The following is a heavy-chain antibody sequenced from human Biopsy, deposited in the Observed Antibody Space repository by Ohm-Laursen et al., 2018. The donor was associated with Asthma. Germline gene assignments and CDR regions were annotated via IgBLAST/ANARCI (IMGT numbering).Heavy chain of an antibody. CDR3: ARHDHRWDTYADF. V-gene: IGHV4-39*01. Sequence: SETLSLTCTVSGAYIETPDYHWPWIRQSPGKGLEWIGSMYYGETTYYSPSLKSLVTISVDTSKNQFSLILSSETAADTAVYYCARHDHRWDTYADFWGQGTLVTVSS. J-gene: IGHJ4*02. CDR1: GAYIETPDYH. D-gene: IGHD2-2*01. CDR2: MYYGETT.